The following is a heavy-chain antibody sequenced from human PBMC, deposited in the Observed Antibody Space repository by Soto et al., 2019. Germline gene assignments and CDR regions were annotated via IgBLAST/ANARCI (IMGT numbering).Heavy chain of an antibody. Sequence: GGSMRISCAASGFTFCDHYMDWVRQAPGKGLEWVARTRNRANSYTTEYAASVKGRFSISRDNSKNSLYLQMNSLKTEDTAVYYCTRSSGSYKYFDLWGRGTLVTV. CDR2: TRNRANSYTT. V-gene: IGHV3-72*01. J-gene: IGHJ2*01. CDR1: GFTFCDHY. CDR3: TRSSGSYKYFDL. D-gene: IGHD1-26*01.